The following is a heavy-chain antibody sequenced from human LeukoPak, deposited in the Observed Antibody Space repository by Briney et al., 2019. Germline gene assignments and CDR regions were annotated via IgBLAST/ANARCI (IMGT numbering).Heavy chain of an antibody. Sequence: SETLSLTCTVSGASISSTSYCWGWIRQPAGKGLEWIGHIHTSGSTNYNPSLKSRVTISVDTSKNQFSLKLSSVTAADTAVYYCARGGRYSSGLPFGFDPWGQGTLVTVSS. CDR3: ARGGRYSSGLPFGFDP. CDR2: IHTSGST. V-gene: IGHV4-61*09. J-gene: IGHJ5*02. D-gene: IGHD6-19*01. CDR1: GASISSTSYC.